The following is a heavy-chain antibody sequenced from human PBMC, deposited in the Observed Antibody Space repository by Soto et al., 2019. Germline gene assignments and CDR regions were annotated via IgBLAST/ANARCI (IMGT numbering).Heavy chain of an antibody. Sequence: QITLKESGPTLVKPTQTLTLTCTFSGFSLSTSGVGVGWIRQPPGKALEWVALIYWDDAKEYSPSLKSRLTITKATSKHLVALTLTNTDPVDTATYYCAHKAGGDRLLDYWGQGTLVTVSS. V-gene: IGHV2-5*02. J-gene: IGHJ4*02. CDR2: IYWDDAK. D-gene: IGHD3-16*01. CDR1: GFSLSTSGVG. CDR3: AHKAGGDRLLDY.